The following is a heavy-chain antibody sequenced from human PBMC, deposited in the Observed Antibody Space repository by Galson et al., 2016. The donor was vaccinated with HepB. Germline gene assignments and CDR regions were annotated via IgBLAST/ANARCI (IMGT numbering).Heavy chain of an antibody. Sequence: LSLTCTVSGGSISSSSYYWDWIRQPPGKELEWIGSLYYSGSTYYNPSLKSRDTISVDTSKNQFSLMLTPVTAADTAVYYCAGHRGRPWGYYYYGMDVWGQGTTVTVSS. V-gene: IGHV4-39*07. D-gene: IGHD7-27*01. J-gene: IGHJ6*02. CDR1: GGSISSSSYY. CDR3: AGHRGRPWGYYYYGMDV. CDR2: LYYSGST.